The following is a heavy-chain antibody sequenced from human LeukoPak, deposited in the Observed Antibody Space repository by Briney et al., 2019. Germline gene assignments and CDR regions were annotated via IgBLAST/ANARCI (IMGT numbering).Heavy chain of an antibody. CDR3: ATWGYDILTGINWFDP. Sequence: ASVKVSCKASGYTLTELSMHWVRQAPGKGLEWMGGFDPEDGETIYAQKFQGRVTMTEDTSTDTAYMELSSLRSEDTAVYYCATWGYDILTGINWFDPWGQGTLVTVSS. CDR1: GYTLTELS. J-gene: IGHJ5*02. D-gene: IGHD3-9*01. V-gene: IGHV1-24*01. CDR2: FDPEDGET.